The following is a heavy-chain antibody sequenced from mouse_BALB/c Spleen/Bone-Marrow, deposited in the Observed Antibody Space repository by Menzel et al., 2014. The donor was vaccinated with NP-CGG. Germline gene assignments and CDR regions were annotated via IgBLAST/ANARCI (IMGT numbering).Heavy chain of an antibody. CDR3: ARDGNYRYAMDY. CDR1: GFTFTSYW. CDR2: INPSNGRT. J-gene: IGHJ4*01. D-gene: IGHD2-1*01. Sequence: QVQLQQPGAELVKPGASVKLSCMASGFTFTSYWIHWVKQRPGQGPEWIGEINPSNGRTNYNEKFKSKATLTEDKSSSTAYMQLSSLTSEDFAVYYCARDGNYRYAMDYWGQGTSVTVSS. V-gene: IGHV1S81*02.